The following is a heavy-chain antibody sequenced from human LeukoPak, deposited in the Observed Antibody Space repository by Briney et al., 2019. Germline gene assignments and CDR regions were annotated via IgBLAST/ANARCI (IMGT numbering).Heavy chain of an antibody. J-gene: IGHJ4*02. Sequence: ASVTVSCKASGYTYTSYGIIWLRQAPGQGLEWMGWISAYNGNTNYAQKFQGRVTMTTDTSTSTASMELRSLRSDDTAVYYCARETTVTSQPFDYWGQGTLVTVSS. D-gene: IGHD4-17*01. CDR3: ARETTVTSQPFDY. CDR1: GYTYTSYG. CDR2: ISAYNGNT. V-gene: IGHV1-18*01.